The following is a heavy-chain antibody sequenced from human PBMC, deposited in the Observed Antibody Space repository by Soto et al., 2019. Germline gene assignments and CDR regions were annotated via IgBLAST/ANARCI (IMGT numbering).Heavy chain of an antibody. CDR1: GASISSGTYY. CDR3: ARDRHGDEIDY. Sequence: QVQLQESGPGLVKPSQTLSLTCTVSGASISSGTYYWTWIRQHPGKGLEWIGYIYYSGSTYYNPSLKSRITMSVDTSKNQFSLKLSSVTAADTAVYFCARDRHGDEIDYWGQGTLVTVSS. D-gene: IGHD4-17*01. CDR2: IYYSGST. J-gene: IGHJ4*02. V-gene: IGHV4-31*03.